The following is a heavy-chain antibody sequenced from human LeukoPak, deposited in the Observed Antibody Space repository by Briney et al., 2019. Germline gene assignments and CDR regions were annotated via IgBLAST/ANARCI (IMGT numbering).Heavy chain of an antibody. CDR3: ARDIVVVVAAHFDY. CDR1: GYTFTGYY. CDR2: INPNSGGT. J-gene: IGHJ4*02. Sequence: ASVKVSCKASGYTFTGYYMHWVRQAPGQGLEWMGWINPNSGGTNYAQKFQGRVTMTRDTSISTAYMELSRLRSDDTAVYYCARDIVVVVAAHFDYWGQGTLVTVSS. V-gene: IGHV1-2*02. D-gene: IGHD2-15*01.